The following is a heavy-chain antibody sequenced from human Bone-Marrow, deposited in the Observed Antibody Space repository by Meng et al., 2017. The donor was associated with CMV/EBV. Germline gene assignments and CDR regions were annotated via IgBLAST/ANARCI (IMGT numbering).Heavy chain of an antibody. J-gene: IGHJ6*02. V-gene: IGHV4-34*01. CDR1: GGSFSGYY. Sequence: SETLSLTCAVYGGSFSGYYWSWIRQPPGKGLEWMGEINHSGSTNYNPSLKSRVTISVDTSKNQFSLKLSSVTAADTGVYYCARGGRRYYGSGSYSRYYYGMDVWGQGTTVTVSS. CDR2: INHSGST. CDR3: ARGGRRYYGSGSYSRYYYGMDV. D-gene: IGHD3-10*01.